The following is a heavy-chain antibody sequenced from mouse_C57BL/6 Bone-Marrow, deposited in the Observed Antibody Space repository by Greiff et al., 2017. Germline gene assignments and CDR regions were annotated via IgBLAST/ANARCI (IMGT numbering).Heavy chain of an antibody. D-gene: IGHD1-1*01. J-gene: IGHJ4*01. Sequence: QVQLQQPGAELVKPGASVKLSCKASGYTFTSYWMHWVKQRPGQGLEWIGMIHPNSGSTNYNEKFKSKATLTVDKSSSTAYMQLSSLTSEDSAVYYCGPLYYYGSSGASMDYWGQGTSVTVSS. CDR3: GPLYYYGSSGASMDY. CDR1: GYTFTSYW. V-gene: IGHV1-64*01. CDR2: IHPNSGST.